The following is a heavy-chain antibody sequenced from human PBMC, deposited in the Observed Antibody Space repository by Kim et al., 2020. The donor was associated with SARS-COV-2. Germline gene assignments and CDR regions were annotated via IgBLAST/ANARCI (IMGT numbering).Heavy chain of an antibody. CDR1: GFTFSSYA. J-gene: IGHJ5*02. Sequence: GGSLRLSCAASGFTFSSYAMSWVRQAPGKGLEWVSAISGSGGSTYYADSVKVRFTISRDNSKKTLYLQMNSLRAEDTAVYYCAKDYILTGYYTGWFDPWGQGTLVTVSS. CDR3: AKDYILTGYYTGWFDP. CDR2: ISGSGGST. D-gene: IGHD3-9*01. V-gene: IGHV3-23*01.